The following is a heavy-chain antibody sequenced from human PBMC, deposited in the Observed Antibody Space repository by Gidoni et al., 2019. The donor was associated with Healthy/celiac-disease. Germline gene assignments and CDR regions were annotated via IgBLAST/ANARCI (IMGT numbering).Heavy chain of an antibody. CDR3: ARHVLAVAGGFDI. CDR2: IDPSDSYT. J-gene: IGHJ3*02. D-gene: IGHD6-19*01. Sequence: PGKGLEWMGRIDPSDSYTNYSPSFQGHVTISADKSISTAYLQWSSLKASDTAMYYCARHVLAVAGGFDIWGQGTMVTVSS. V-gene: IGHV5-10-1*01.